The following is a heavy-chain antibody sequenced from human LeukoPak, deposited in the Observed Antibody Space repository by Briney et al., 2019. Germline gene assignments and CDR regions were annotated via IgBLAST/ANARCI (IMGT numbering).Heavy chain of an antibody. CDR1: GFTFTVYN. D-gene: IGHD2-15*01. CDR3: ARGLSGPYYYYYMDV. CDR2: INPNNGGT. V-gene: IGHV1-2*02. Sequence: ASVKVSCKASGFTFTVYNIHWVRQAPGQGLEWMGWINPNNGGTNYAQKFQGRVTMTRDTSISTAYMELSRLRSDDTAVYYCARGLSGPYYYYYMDVWGKGATVTVSS. J-gene: IGHJ6*03.